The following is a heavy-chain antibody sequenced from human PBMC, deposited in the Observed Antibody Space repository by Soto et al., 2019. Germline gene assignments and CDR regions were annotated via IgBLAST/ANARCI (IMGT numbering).Heavy chain of an antibody. CDR1: GFTFSSYA. CDR3: AKDRNYPRDYFHY. D-gene: IGHD1-7*01. V-gene: IGHV3-23*01. CDR2: ISANGQGI. Sequence: LRLSCAASGFTFSSYALSWVRQAPGKGLEWVSAISANGQGIYYADSVRGRFTISRDNSKNTIFLHMDSLRAEDTAVYYCAKDRNYPRDYFHYWGQGTLVTVSS. J-gene: IGHJ4*02.